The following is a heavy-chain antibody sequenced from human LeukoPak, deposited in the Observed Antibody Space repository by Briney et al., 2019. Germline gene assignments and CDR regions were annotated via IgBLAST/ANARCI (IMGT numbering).Heavy chain of an antibody. D-gene: IGHD4-17*01. J-gene: IGHJ4*02. Sequence: GRSLRLSCAASGFTFSSYGMHWVRQAPGKGLEWVAVIWYDGSNKYYADSVKGRFTISRDNSKNTLYLQMNSLRADDTAVNYCARDPSSMTTVTSDFDYWGQGTLVTVSS. V-gene: IGHV3-33*01. CDR3: ARDPSSMTTVTSDFDY. CDR1: GFTFSSYG. CDR2: IWYDGSNK.